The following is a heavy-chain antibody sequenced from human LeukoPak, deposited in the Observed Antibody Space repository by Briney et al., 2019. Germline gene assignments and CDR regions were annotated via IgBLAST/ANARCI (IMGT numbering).Heavy chain of an antibody. J-gene: IGHJ6*02. CDR2: ISYDRSNK. Sequence: GRSLRLSCAASGFTFSSYGMHWVRQAPGKGLEWVAVISYDRSNKYYADSVKGRFTISRDNSKNTLYLQMNSLRAEDTAVYYCAKVGPDGYYGMDVWGQGTTVTVSS. CDR3: AKVGPDGYYGMDV. D-gene: IGHD5-24*01. CDR1: GFTFSSYG. V-gene: IGHV3-30*18.